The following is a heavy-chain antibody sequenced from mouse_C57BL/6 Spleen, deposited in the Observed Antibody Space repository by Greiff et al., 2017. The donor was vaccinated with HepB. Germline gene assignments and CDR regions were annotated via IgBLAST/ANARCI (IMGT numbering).Heavy chain of an antibody. J-gene: IGHJ4*01. CDR3: ARWGITTVVASHYYAMDY. D-gene: IGHD1-1*01. CDR2: IYPGSGST. CDR1: GYTFTSYW. Sequence: VQLQQSGAELVKPGASVKMSCKASGYTFTSYWITWVKQRPGQGLEWIGDIYPGSGSTNYNEKFKSKATLTVDTSSSTAYMQLSSLTSEDSAVYYCARWGITTVVASHYYAMDYWGQGTSVTVSS. V-gene: IGHV1-55*01.